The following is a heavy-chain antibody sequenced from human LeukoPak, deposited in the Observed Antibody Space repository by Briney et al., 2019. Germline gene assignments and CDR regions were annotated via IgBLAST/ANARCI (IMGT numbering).Heavy chain of an antibody. CDR1: GGSIRSSYYY. V-gene: IGHV4-39*07. CDR2: IYDSGST. Sequence: SETLSLTCTVSGGSIRSSYYYWGWIRQPPGKGLEWIGSIYDSGSTYYNPSLKSRVTISVDTSKNQFSLKLSSVTAADTAVYYCARSGGGWRYFDYWGQGTLVTVSS. D-gene: IGHD3-16*02. CDR3: ARSGGGWRYFDY. J-gene: IGHJ4*02.